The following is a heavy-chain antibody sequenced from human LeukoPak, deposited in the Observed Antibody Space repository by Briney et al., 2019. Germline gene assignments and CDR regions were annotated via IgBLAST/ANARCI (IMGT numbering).Heavy chain of an antibody. CDR2: IYYSGST. J-gene: IGHJ6*02. D-gene: IGHD3-10*01. CDR3: VRITMVRGRAYYYYGMDV. V-gene: IGHV4-59*01. Sequence: SETLSLTCTVSGGSISSYYWSWIRQPPGKGLEWIGYIYYSGSTNYNPSLKSRVTISVDTSKNQFSLKLSSVTAADTAVYYCVRITMVRGRAYYYYGMDVWGQGTTVTVSS. CDR1: GGSISSYY.